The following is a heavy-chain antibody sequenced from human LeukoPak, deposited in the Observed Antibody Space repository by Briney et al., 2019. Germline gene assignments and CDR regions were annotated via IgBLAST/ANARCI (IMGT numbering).Heavy chain of an antibody. CDR1: GFTSSSYE. V-gene: IGHV3-48*03. CDR3: ARRNCGDYGCAFDI. CDR2: ISSSSSTI. D-gene: IGHD4-17*01. Sequence: GGSLRLSCAASGFTSSSYEMNWVRQAPGKGLEWVSCISSSSSTIYYADSVKGRFTISRDNAKNSLYLQMNSLRAEDTAVYYCARRNCGDYGCAFDIWGQGTMVTVSS. J-gene: IGHJ3*02.